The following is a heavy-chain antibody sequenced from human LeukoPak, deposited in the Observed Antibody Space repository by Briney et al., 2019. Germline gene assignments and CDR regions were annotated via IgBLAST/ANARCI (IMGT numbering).Heavy chain of an antibody. J-gene: IGHJ5*02. D-gene: IGHD3-22*01. CDR1: GGSISSYY. V-gene: IGHV4-59*12. CDR3: ARAYVYDSSGYTTLDP. CDR2: IYHNGRT. Sequence: SETLSLTCTVSGGSISSYYWSWIRQPPGKGLDWIGFIYHNGRTDYNPSLKSRVTISADTSKNQFSLKLSSVTAADTAVYYCARAYVYDSSGYTTLDPWGQGTLVTVSS.